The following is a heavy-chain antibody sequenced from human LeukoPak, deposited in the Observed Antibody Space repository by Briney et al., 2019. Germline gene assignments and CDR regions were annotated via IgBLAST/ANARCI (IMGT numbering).Heavy chain of an antibody. V-gene: IGHV3-7*04. J-gene: IGHJ4*02. Sequence: GGSLRLSCAASGFTFSNYWMTWVRQAPGKGLQWVANIKQDGSEKNYVDSVKGRFTISRDNAKNSVFLQMNSLRAEDTAVYYCARGSQQLATGDDYWGQGTLVTVSS. CDR3: ARGSQQLATGDDY. CDR2: IKQDGSEK. D-gene: IGHD6-13*01. CDR1: GFTFSNYW.